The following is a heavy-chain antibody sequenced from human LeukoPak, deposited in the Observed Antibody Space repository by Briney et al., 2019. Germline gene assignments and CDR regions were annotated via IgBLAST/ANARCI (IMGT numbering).Heavy chain of an antibody. Sequence: ASVKFSSKASGYAFTTYSTTSVGHAPGQGLECMGWINPYIGNPNSAQKLHARATMPTHTSTSTAQTDFRRPTSEKRAVSYCARELCVGFEYWGQGTLVTVS. CDR2: INPYIGNP. CDR3: ARELCVGFEY. CDR1: GYAFTTYS. V-gene: IGHV1-18*01. J-gene: IGHJ4*02.